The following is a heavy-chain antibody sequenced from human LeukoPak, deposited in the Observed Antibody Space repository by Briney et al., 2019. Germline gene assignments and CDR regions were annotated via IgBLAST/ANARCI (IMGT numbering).Heavy chain of an antibody. CDR2: ISYDGSNK. CDR1: GFTFSSYA. Sequence: PGGSLRLSCAASGFTFSSYAMHWVRQAPGKGLEWVAVISYDGSNKYYADSVKGRFTISRDNSKNTLYLQMNSLRAEDTAVYYCARESALGWAFDIWGQGTMVTVSS. CDR3: ARESALGWAFDI. V-gene: IGHV3-30-3*01. D-gene: IGHD4-23*01. J-gene: IGHJ3*02.